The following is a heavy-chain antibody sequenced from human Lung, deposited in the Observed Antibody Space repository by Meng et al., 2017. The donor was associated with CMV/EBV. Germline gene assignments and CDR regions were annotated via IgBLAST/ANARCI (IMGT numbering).Heavy chain of an antibody. CDR3: ARQSSLGYCSSTSCYSYYGMDV. CDR1: GYSFTSYW. CDR2: IYPGDSDT. V-gene: IGHV5-51*01. D-gene: IGHD2-2*02. Sequence: GGSLRLXCKGSGYSFTSYWIGWVRQMPGKGLEWMGIIYPGDSDTRYSPSFQGQVTISADKSISTAYLQWSSLKASDTAMYYCARQSSLGYCSSTSCYSYYGMDVWGQGSXV. J-gene: IGHJ6*01.